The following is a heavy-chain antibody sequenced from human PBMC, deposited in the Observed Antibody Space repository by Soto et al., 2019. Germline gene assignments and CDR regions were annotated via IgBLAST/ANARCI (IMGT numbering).Heavy chain of an antibody. CDR2: INPSGGST. CDR3: ATTFLPGWFDP. J-gene: IGHJ5*02. V-gene: IGHV1-46*01. CDR1: GYTFTSYY. Sequence: GASVKVSCKASGYTFTSYYMHWVRQAPGQGLEWMGIINPSGGSTSYAQKFQGRVTMTRDTSTDTAYMELSSLRSEDTAVYYCATTFLPGWFDPWGQGTLVTVSS.